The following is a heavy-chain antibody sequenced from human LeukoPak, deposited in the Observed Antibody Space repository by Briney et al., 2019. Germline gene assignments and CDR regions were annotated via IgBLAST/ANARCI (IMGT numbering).Heavy chain of an antibody. Sequence: SETLSLTCAVYGGSFSAYYWSWIRQAPGKGLEWIGDINHSGSTNYNPSLKSRVTISLDTSKKQFSLKLRSVTAADTAVYYCARRPLRFGEDYFDDWGQGTLVTVSS. J-gene: IGHJ4*02. V-gene: IGHV4-34*01. D-gene: IGHD3-10*01. CDR2: INHSGST. CDR1: GGSFSAYY. CDR3: ARRPLRFGEDYFDD.